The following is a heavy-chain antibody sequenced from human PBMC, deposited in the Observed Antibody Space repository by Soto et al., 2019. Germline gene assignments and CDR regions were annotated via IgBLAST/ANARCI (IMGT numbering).Heavy chain of an antibody. CDR1: GFTFRSYA. V-gene: IGHV3-23*01. CDR3: ARDKGASYGLYYFDY. J-gene: IGHJ4*02. Sequence: HPGGSLRLSCAASGFTFRSYAMSGVRQAPGKGLEWVSAVSASGTGTYYSDSVKGRFTISRDNSKNTLYLQMNSLRAEDTALYYCARDKGASYGLYYFDYWGQG. CDR2: VSASGTGT. D-gene: IGHD5-18*01.